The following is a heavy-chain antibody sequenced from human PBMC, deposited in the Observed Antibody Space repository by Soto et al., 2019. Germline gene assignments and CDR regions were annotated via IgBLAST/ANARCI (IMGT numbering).Heavy chain of an antibody. CDR1: GYTFTGYY. CDR3: ARGGYDRSGQLAHVDV. J-gene: IGHJ6*02. D-gene: IGHD3-22*01. V-gene: IGHV1-2*04. Sequence: ASVKVSCKASGYTFTGYYMHWVRQAPGQGLEWMGWINPNSGGTNYAQKFQGWVTMTRDTSISTAYMELSRLRSDDTAVYYCARGGYDRSGQLAHVDVWGQGTTVTVSS. CDR2: INPNSGGT.